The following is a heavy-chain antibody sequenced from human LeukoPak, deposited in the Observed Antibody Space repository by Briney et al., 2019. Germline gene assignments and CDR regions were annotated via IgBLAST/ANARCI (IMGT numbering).Heavy chain of an antibody. Sequence: QPGRSLRLSCAASGFTFSSYGMHWVRQAPGKGLEWVAVISYDGSNKFYADSVKGRFTISRDNSKNTLYLQMDSLRAEDTAVYYCAKDGRSLLRYFDWLCPLDYWGQGTLVTVSS. CDR2: ISYDGSNK. D-gene: IGHD3-9*01. CDR1: GFTFSSYG. CDR3: AKDGRSLLRYFDWLCPLDY. V-gene: IGHV3-30*18. J-gene: IGHJ4*02.